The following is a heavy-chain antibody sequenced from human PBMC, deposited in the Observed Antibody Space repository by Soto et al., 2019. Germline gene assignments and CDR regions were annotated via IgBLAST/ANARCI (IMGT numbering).Heavy chain of an antibody. CDR3: VRVPEYRGDEMAQSLHS. J-gene: IGHJ5*01. CDR2: IYYSGDT. D-gene: IGHD5-12*01. V-gene: IGHV4-30-4*06. Sequence: PVKGLEWIGYIYYSGDTSYNPSLKSRLTISMDTSKNQFSLKLTSVTAADTALYYFVRVPEYRGDEMAQSLHSWGPGPLVSVS.